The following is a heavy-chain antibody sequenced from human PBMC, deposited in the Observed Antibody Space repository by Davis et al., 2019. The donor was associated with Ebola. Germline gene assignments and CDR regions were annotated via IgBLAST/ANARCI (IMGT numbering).Heavy chain of an antibody. CDR3: ARGWSGSYYYYGMDV. D-gene: IGHD1-26*01. J-gene: IGHJ6*02. CDR1: GYTFTSYG. Sequence: ASVKVSCKASGYTFTSYGISWVRQAPGQGLEWMGWISAYTGNTNYAQKLQGRVTMTTDTSTRTAYMELRSLRSDDTAVYYCARGWSGSYYYYGMDVWGQGTTVTVSS. V-gene: IGHV1-18*01. CDR2: ISAYTGNT.